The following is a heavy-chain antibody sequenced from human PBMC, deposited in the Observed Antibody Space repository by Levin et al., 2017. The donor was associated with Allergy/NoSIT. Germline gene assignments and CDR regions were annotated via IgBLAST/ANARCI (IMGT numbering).Heavy chain of an antibody. Sequence: GGSLRLSCAASGFTFSSYGMHWVRQAPGKGLEWVAVIWYDGSNKYYADSVKGRFTISRDNSKNTLYLQMNSLRAEDTAVYYCARDWAAMVPDAFDIWGQGTMVTVSS. V-gene: IGHV3-33*01. CDR2: IWYDGSNK. CDR1: GFTFSSYG. CDR3: ARDWAAMVPDAFDI. D-gene: IGHD5-18*01. J-gene: IGHJ3*02.